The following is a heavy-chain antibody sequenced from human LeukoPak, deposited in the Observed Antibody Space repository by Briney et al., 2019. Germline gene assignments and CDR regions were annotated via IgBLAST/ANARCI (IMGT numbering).Heavy chain of an antibody. CDR1: GGSISSNSYY. Sequence: SETLSLTCIVFGGSISSNSYYWGWIRQPPGKGLEWIGSIYYSENTYYNPSLKSRVTISVDTSKNQFSLKLSSVTAADTAVYYCARLPRVRYFDWHYFDYWGLGTLVTVSS. D-gene: IGHD3-9*01. CDR3: ARLPRVRYFDWHYFDY. J-gene: IGHJ4*02. CDR2: IYYSENT. V-gene: IGHV4-39*07.